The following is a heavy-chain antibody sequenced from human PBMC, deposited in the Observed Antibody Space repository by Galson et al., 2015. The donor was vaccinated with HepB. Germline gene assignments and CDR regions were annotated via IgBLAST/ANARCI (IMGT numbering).Heavy chain of an antibody. J-gene: IGHJ6*03. CDR3: ARTGDDFWSGYYAPYYYYYMDV. V-gene: IGHV1-69*10. CDR2: IIPILGIA. D-gene: IGHD3-3*01. Sequence: SVKVSCKASGGTFSSYAISWVRQAPGQGLEWMGGIIPILGIANYAQKFQGRVTITADKSTSTAYMELSSLRSEDTAVYYCARTGDDFWSGYYAPYYYYYMDVWGKGTTVTVSS. CDR1: GGTFSSYA.